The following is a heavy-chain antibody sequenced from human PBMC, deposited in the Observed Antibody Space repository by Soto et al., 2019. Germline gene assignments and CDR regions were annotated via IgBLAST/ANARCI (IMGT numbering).Heavy chain of an antibody. CDR2: ISGSGGST. D-gene: IGHD3-16*01. CDR3: AKDLGGAKVEYMSWGGEDVG. Sequence: PGGSLRLSCAASGFTFSSYAMSWVRQAPGKGLEWVSAISGSGGSTYYADSVKGRFTISRDNSKNTLYLQMNSLRAEDTAAYYCAKDLGGAKVEYMSWGGEDVGWGQGTLVTVSS. V-gene: IGHV3-23*01. CDR1: GFTFSSYA. J-gene: IGHJ4*02.